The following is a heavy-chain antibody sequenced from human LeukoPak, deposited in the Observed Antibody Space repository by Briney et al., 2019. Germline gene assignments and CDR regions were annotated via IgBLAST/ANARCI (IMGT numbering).Heavy chain of an antibody. Sequence: SETLSLTCTVSGGSISSYYWSWIRQPPGKGLEWIGYIFYSGSTNYNPSLKSRVTMSVDTSKNQFSLTLISVTAADTAVYYCARHPLTFGGIIALDYGGQGTLVTVSS. CDR1: GGSISSYY. D-gene: IGHD3-16*02. CDR3: ARHPLTFGGIIALDY. CDR2: IFYSGST. V-gene: IGHV4-59*01. J-gene: IGHJ4*02.